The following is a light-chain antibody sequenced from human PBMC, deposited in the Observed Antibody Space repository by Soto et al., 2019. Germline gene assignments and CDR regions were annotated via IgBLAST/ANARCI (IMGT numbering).Light chain of an antibody. CDR3: QHYTNWPPWT. V-gene: IGKV3-15*01. J-gene: IGKJ1*01. Sequence: EIVMTQSPATLSVSPGERATLSCRASQSVSTNLAWYQQKPGQAPGLLIYGASTRAPGIPARFSGSGSGTEFTLTISSLQSEDFAVYYCQHYTNWPPWTFGQGTKVEIK. CDR1: QSVSTN. CDR2: GAS.